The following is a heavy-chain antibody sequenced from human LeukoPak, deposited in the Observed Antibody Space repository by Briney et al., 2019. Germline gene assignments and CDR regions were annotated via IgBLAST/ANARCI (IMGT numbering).Heavy chain of an antibody. Sequence: SETLSLTCAVYGGSFSGYYWSWIRQPPGKGLEWIGEINHSGSTNYNPSLKNRVTISVDTSKNQFSLKLSSVSAADTAVYYCARGKSPRYCSSTSCPYNYYFDYWGQGTLVTVSS. CDR3: ARGKSPRYCSSTSCPYNYYFDY. J-gene: IGHJ4*02. D-gene: IGHD2-2*01. CDR2: INHSGST. V-gene: IGHV4-34*01. CDR1: GGSFSGYY.